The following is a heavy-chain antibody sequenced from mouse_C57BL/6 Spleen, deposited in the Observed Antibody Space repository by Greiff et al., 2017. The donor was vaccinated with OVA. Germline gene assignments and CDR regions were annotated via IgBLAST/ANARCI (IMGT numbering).Heavy chain of an antibody. J-gene: IGHJ4*01. V-gene: IGHV1-58*01. CDR1: GYTFTSYG. CDR2: IYIGNGYT. CDR3: ARCLYGSSLYYAMDY. Sequence: VQLQQSGAELVRPGSSVKMSCKTSGYTFTSYGINWVKQRPGQGLEWLGYIYIGNGYTEYNEQFTGKATLTSDTSSSTADRQLSSLTSEDSAIYICARCLYGSSLYYAMDYWGQGTSVTVSA. D-gene: IGHD1-1*01.